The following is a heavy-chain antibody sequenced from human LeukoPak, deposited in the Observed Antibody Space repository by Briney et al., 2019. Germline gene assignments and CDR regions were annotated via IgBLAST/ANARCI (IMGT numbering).Heavy chain of an antibody. V-gene: IGHV4-61*02. D-gene: IGHD3-10*01. CDR3: GRGRGFDVFDI. Sequence: SETLSLTCTVSGGSISSGGYYWSWIRQPAGKGLEWIGRIYTSGSTNYNPSLKSRVTISVDTPKNQFSLKLSSVTAADTAVYYCGRGRGFDVFDIWGQGTMVTASS. CDR2: IYTSGST. CDR1: GGSISSGGYY. J-gene: IGHJ3*02.